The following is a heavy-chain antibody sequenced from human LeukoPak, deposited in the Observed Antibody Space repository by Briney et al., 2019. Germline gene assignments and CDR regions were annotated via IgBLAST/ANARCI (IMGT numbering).Heavy chain of an antibody. J-gene: IGHJ4*02. V-gene: IGHV3-23*01. CDR2: LSGSGWSP. CDR3: ATPGRYSSGWGPIDY. D-gene: IGHD6-19*01. Sequence: PGGPLPLSRSACGFTFNSLPMIWLPHAPGKAREGCSALSGSGWSPYYTDSVKGRFTISIANSTNTLYLQMNSLRAEDTAVYYCATPGRYSSGWGPIDYWGQGTLVTVSS. CDR1: GFTFNSLP.